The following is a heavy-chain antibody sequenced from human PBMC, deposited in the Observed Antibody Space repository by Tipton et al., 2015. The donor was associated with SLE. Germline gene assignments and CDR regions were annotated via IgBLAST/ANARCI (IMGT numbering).Heavy chain of an antibody. J-gene: IGHJ3*02. CDR3: ARAPQWEPPTFDI. V-gene: IGHV1-46*01. CDR1: GYTFTGYY. CDR2: FHPSGNSA. D-gene: IGHD1-26*01. Sequence: QLVQSGAEVKKPGASVKVSCRASGYTFTGYYIHWMRQAPGQGLEWMGIFHPSGNSASYGQQFQGRVTMTTDTSTSTAYMELRSLRSDDTAVYYCARAPQWEPPTFDIWGQGTMVTVSS.